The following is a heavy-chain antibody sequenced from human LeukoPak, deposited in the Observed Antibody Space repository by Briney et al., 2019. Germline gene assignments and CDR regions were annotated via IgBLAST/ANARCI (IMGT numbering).Heavy chain of an antibody. CDR2: IYSGGST. V-gene: IGHV3-53*01. CDR1: GFTVSSNY. D-gene: IGHD3-9*01. Sequence: GGSLRLSCAASGFTVSSNYMSWVRQAPGEGLEWVSVIYSGGSTYYADSVKGRFTISRDNSKNTLYLQMNSLRAEDTAVYYCASLGHFDWLFKRYYGMDVWGQGTTVTVSS. J-gene: IGHJ6*02. CDR3: ASLGHFDWLFKRYYGMDV.